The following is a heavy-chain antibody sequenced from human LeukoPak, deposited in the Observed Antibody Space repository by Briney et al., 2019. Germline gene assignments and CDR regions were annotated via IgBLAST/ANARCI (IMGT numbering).Heavy chain of an antibody. J-gene: IGHJ4*02. CDR2: INHSGST. Sequence: PSETLSLTCAVYGGSFSGYYWSWIRQPPGKGLEWIGEINHSGSTNYNPSLKSRVTISVDTSKNQFSLKLSSVTAADTAVYYCARLEAVTLYYFDYWGQGTLVTVSS. CDR1: GGSFSGYY. V-gene: IGHV4-34*01. CDR3: ARLEAVTLYYFDY. D-gene: IGHD4-17*01.